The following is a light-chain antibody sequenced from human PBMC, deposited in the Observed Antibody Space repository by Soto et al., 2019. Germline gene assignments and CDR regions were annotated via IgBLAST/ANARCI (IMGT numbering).Light chain of an antibody. CDR1: QSINSW. Sequence: DIQMTQSPSTLSASVGDRVTITCRASQSINSWLAWYQQKPGKAPNLLIYDASSLKSGVPSRFSGSGSGTEFTLTISSLQPDDFTTYYCQQYDGYPWTFGQGTKVEIK. CDR3: QQYDGYPWT. CDR2: DAS. J-gene: IGKJ1*01. V-gene: IGKV1-5*01.